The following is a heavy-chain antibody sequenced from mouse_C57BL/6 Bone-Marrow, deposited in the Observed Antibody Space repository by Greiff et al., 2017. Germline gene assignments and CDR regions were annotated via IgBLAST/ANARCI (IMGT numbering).Heavy chain of an antibody. J-gene: IGHJ1*03. CDR3: AREDYYGSSYGYFDV. D-gene: IGHD1-1*01. V-gene: IGHV1-78*01. CDR1: GYTFTDHT. Sequence: QVQLQQSDAELVKPGASVKISCKVSGYTFTDHTIHWMKQRPEQGLEWIGYIYPRDGSTKSNEKFKGKATLTADKSSSTAYMQLNSLTSEDSAVYFCAREDYYGSSYGYFDVWGTGTTVTVSS. CDR2: IYPRDGST.